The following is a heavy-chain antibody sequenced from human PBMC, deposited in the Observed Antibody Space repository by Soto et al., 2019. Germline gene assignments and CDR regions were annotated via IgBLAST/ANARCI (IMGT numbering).Heavy chain of an antibody. CDR2: ISYDGSNK. V-gene: IGHV3-30*18. D-gene: IGHD3-16*01. CDR1: GFTFSSYG. Sequence: QVQLVESGGGVVQPGRSLRLSCAASGFTFSSYGMHWVRQAPGKGLEWVAVISYDGSNKYYADSVKGRFTISRDNSKNPLYLQMNSLRAEETAVYSCAKGGGELPYPDYYYYGMDVWGQGTTVTVSS. J-gene: IGHJ6*02. CDR3: AKGGGELPYPDYYYYGMDV.